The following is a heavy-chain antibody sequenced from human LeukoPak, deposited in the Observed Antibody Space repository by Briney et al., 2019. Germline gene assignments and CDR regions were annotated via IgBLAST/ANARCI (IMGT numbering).Heavy chain of an antibody. CDR3: ARGADGVSSNSRGWFDP. V-gene: IGHV3-48*04. Sequence: GGSLRLSCVASGFPFSSYWVTWVRQAPGKGLEWVSYISESGSAIYYADSVKGRFTISRDNAKNSLYLQMNSLRAEDTAVYSCARGADGVSSNSRGWFDPWGQGTLVTVSS. J-gene: IGHJ5*02. D-gene: IGHD2-15*01. CDR1: GFPFSSYW. CDR2: ISESGSAI.